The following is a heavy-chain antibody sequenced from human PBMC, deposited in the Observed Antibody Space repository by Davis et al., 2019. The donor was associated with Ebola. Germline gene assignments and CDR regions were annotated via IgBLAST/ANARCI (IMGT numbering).Heavy chain of an antibody. CDR2: ISTDGSDT. V-gene: IGHV3-23*01. Sequence: GGSLRLSCAASGFTFSSYAMSWVRQAPGKGLVWVSRISTDGSDTNYADSVKGRFTISRDNSKNTLYLQMNSLRAEATAVYYCAKQLGIAAVFYGMDVWGQGTTVTVSS. CDR3: AKQLGIAAVFYGMDV. CDR1: GFTFSSYA. D-gene: IGHD6-13*01. J-gene: IGHJ6*02.